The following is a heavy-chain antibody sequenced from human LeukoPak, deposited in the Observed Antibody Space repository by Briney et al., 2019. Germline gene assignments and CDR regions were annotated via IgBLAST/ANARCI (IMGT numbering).Heavy chain of an antibody. CDR1: GFTLSSYG. V-gene: IGHV3-30*02. CDR2: IRYDGSNK. CDR3: AKVGKHYYYMDV. J-gene: IGHJ6*03. Sequence: PGGSLRLSCAASGFTLSSYGMHWVRQAPGKGLEWVAFIRYDGSNKYYADSAKGRFTISRDNSKNTLYLQMNSLRAEDTAVYYCAKVGKHYYYMDVRGKGTTVTVSS. D-gene: IGHD3-10*01.